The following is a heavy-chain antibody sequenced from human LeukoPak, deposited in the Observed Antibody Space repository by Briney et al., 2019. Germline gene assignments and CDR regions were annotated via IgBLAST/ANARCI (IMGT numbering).Heavy chain of an antibody. CDR2: IKQDGSEK. CDR1: GFTFSRHW. CDR3: ARVSFRDFWSTYETKELDC. D-gene: IGHD3-3*01. J-gene: IGHJ4*02. Sequence: GGSLRLSCEGSGFTFSRHWMSWVRQAPGKGLEWVANIKQDGSEKNYVDSVKGRFTISRDNAKNSLYLQMNSLTAEDTAVYYCARVSFRDFWSTYETKELDCWGQGTLVTVSS. V-gene: IGHV3-7*01.